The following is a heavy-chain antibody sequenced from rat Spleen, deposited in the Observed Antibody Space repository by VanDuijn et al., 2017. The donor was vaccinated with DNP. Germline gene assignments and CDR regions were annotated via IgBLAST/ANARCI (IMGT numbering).Heavy chain of an antibody. CDR3: TRVYYSAEDWFAY. CDR2: IQSGGST. D-gene: IGHD1-1*01. Sequence: QVQLKESGPGLVQPSQTLSLTCTVAGFSLTGYNVHWVRQPPGKGLEWMGRIQSGGSTDYNSALKSRLSISRDTSKSQVFLTVNSLQPDDTGTYYCTRVYYSAEDWFAYWGQGTLVTVSS. V-gene: IGHV2-19*01. J-gene: IGHJ3*01. CDR1: GFSLTGYN.